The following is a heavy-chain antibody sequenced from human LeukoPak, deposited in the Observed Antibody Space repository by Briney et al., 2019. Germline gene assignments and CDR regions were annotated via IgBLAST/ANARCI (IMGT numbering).Heavy chain of an antibody. J-gene: IGHJ6*03. Sequence: GGSLRLSCAASGFTFSSYGMHWVRQAPGKGLEWVAFIRYDGSNKYYADSVKGRFTISRDNSKNTLYLQMNSLRAEDTAVYYCAKDREGPSYYYYYYMDVWGKGTTVTVSS. CDR2: IRYDGSNK. CDR3: AKDREGPSYYYYYYMDV. D-gene: IGHD3-10*01. V-gene: IGHV3-30*02. CDR1: GFTFSSYG.